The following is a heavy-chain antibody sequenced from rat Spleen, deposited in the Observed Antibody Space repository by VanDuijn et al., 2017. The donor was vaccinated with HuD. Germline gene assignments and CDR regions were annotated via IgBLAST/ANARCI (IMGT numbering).Heavy chain of an antibody. J-gene: IGHJ2*01. D-gene: IGHD1-1*01. Sequence: EVQLVESGGGLVQPGRSLKLSCVASGFTFSNYWMYWIRQAPGKGLEWVSSINTDGGGTYYPDSVKGRFTISRDDAENTVYLQMNSLRSEDTATYYCARQHYSAPFDYWGQGIMVTVSS. CDR2: INTDGGGT. CDR3: ARQHYSAPFDY. CDR1: GFTFSNYW. V-gene: IGHV5-58*01.